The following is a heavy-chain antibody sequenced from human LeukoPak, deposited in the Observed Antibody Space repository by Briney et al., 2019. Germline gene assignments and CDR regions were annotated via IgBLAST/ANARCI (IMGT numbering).Heavy chain of an antibody. Sequence: SETLSLTCAVYGGSFSGYYWSWIRQPPGKGLEWIGYIYYSGSTYYNPSLKSRVTISVDTSKNQFSLKLSSVTAADTAVYYCASNGSGDYWGQGTLVTVSS. CDR1: GGSFSGYY. D-gene: IGHD3-10*01. J-gene: IGHJ4*02. CDR3: ASNGSGDY. V-gene: IGHV4-30-4*08. CDR2: IYYSGST.